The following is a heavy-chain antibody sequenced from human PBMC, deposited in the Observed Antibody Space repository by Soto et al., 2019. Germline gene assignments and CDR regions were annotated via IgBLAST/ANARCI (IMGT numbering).Heavy chain of an antibody. D-gene: IGHD5-18*01. J-gene: IGHJ5*02. CDR2: ISSSGSTV. V-gene: IGHV3-11*04. CDR3: ARGDVDKAMATA. Sequence: GGSLRLSCAASGFTFIDYYISWIRQAPGKGLEWVSYISSSGSTVYYADSVKGRFTISRDNAKNSLYLQMNSLRAEDTAVYYCARGDVDKAMATAWGQRTLLTVSS. CDR1: GFTFIDYY.